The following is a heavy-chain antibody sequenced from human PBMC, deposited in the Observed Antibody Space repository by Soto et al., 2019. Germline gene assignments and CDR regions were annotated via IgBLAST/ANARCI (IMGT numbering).Heavy chain of an antibody. J-gene: IGHJ4*02. CDR3: AREQLQVVIPDY. V-gene: IGHV3-7*01. D-gene: IGHD6-13*01. CDR1: RFTFSSYW. Sequence: GGSLRLYCAASRFTFSSYWMNWVRQAPGKGLEWVANIKQDGSEKYYVDSVKGRFTISRDNTKNSLYLQMNSLRAEDTAVYYCAREQLQVVIPDYWGQGTLVTVSS. CDR2: IKQDGSEK.